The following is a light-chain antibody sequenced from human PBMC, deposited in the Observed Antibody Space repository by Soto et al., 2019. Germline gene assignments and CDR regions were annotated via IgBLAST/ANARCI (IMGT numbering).Light chain of an antibody. J-gene: IGLJ1*01. CDR3: SSYTTAFFYV. V-gene: IGLV2-14*01. Sequence: QSVLTQPASVSGSPGQSITISCTGTSGDIGSYNRVSWYQQHPGKAPKLIIHGVTNRPSGVSHRFSGSKSDYTASLTISGLQAEDEGDYYCSSYTTAFFYVFGTGTKVTVL. CDR1: SGDIGSYNR. CDR2: GVT.